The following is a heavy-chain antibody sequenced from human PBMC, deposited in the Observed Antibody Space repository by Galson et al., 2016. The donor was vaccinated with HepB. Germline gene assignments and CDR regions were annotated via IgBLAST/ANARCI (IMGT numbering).Heavy chain of an antibody. V-gene: IGHV4-34*01. CDR1: GVSFSTFD. CDR2: INHSGTT. CDR3: ATTPGTTVTTFLSPLPYYMDV. J-gene: IGHJ6*03. Sequence: LSLTCAVYGVSFSTFDWSWIRQSQGKGLEWIGQINHSGTTKYNPSLKSRVTMSVGMSKKQFSLKLTSVTAADTAVCYCATTPGTTVTTFLSPLPYYMDVWGKGTTVTVS. D-gene: IGHD4-17*01.